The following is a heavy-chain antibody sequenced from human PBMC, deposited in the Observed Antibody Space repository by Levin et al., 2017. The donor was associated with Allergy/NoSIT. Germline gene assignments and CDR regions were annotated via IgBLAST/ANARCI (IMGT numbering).Heavy chain of an antibody. V-gene: IGHV1-69*13. CDR2: IIPIFRKP. D-gene: IGHD2-8*01. CDR3: TREVPLQCDNGVCYDAFDF. Sequence: ASVKVSCKASGGSFSSYGFSWVRQAPGQGPEWMGGIIPIFRKPNYAQRFQGRVTITADESTRTVYMELSGLRYEDTAIYYCTREVPLQCDNGVCYDAFDFWGQGTLVTVST. J-gene: IGHJ3*01. CDR1: GGSFSSYG.